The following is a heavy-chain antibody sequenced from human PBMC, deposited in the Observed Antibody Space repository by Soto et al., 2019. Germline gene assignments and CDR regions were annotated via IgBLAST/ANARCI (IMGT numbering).Heavy chain of an antibody. Sequence: QVRLVQSGADVQRPGASMNISCQASGYQFTGSYLHLVRRAPGPGLQWMGMINPDTGTTTYADTFQARGTMSTDQSAGTVFLGLGSLTSAVTAKYYCARQDCSGTSRHWYFACCGQVAFVSVAS. V-gene: IGHV1-46*01. CDR3: ARQDCSGTSRHWYFAC. J-gene: IGHJ4*02. CDR2: INPDTGTT. CDR1: GYQFTGSY. D-gene: IGHD2-2*01.